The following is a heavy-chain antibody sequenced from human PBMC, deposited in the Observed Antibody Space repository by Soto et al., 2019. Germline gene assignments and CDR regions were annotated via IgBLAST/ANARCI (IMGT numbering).Heavy chain of an antibody. CDR2: INTDGTNT. Sequence: EVQLVASAGGLVQPGGSLRLSCAVSGFTFSRYWMHWFRQDPGNGLVWVSSINTDGTNTQYADSVRGRFTVSMYNAKDTLYLQMFSRRSEDTAVDYCAKDLLWGQIDYWGQGALVVVSS. CDR3: AKDLLWGQIDY. D-gene: IGHD3-16*01. CDR1: GFTFSRYW. V-gene: IGHV3-74*03. J-gene: IGHJ4*02.